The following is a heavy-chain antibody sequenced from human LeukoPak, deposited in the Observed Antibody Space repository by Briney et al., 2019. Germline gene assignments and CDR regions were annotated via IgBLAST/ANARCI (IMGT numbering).Heavy chain of an antibody. V-gene: IGHV4-39*01. D-gene: IGHD6-19*01. CDR3: ARHGIGAVPAEYVDY. CDR1: GDSIRNSNYY. J-gene: IGHJ4*02. CDR2: IYYSGST. Sequence: SETLSLTCTVSGDSIRNSNYYWGWIRQPPGKGLEWLGSIYYSGSTYYNPSLKSRVTIFLDTSTNQFYLKLSSVTAADTAVYFCARHGIGAVPAEYVDYWGQGTLVTVSS.